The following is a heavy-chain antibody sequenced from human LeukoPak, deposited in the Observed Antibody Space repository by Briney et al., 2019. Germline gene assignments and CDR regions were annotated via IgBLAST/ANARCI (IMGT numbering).Heavy chain of an antibody. CDR2: IYTSGST. D-gene: IGHD2-2*02. Sequence: SETLSLTCTVSGGSISSSSYYWGWIRQPPGKGLEWIGSIYTSGSTNYNPSLKSRVTMSVDTSKNQFSLKLSSVTAADTAVYYCARSRVETDIVVVPAARPRLYYYYYMDVWGKGTTVTVSS. J-gene: IGHJ6*03. V-gene: IGHV4-39*07. CDR3: ARSRVETDIVVVPAARPRLYYYYYMDV. CDR1: GGSISSSSYY.